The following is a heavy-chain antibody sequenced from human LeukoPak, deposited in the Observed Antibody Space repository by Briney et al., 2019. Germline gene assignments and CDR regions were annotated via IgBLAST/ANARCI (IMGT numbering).Heavy chain of an antibody. J-gene: IGHJ6*04. CDR2: INHSGST. CDR3: ARTPHIVVVVAATPYYYGMDV. D-gene: IGHD2-15*01. CDR1: GGSFSGYY. Sequence: SETLSLTCAVYGGSFSGYYWSWIRQPPGKGLEWIGEINHSGSTNYNPSPKNRVTISVDTSKNQFSLKLSSVTAADTAVYYCARTPHIVVVVAATPYYYGMDVWGKGTTVTVSS. V-gene: IGHV4-34*01.